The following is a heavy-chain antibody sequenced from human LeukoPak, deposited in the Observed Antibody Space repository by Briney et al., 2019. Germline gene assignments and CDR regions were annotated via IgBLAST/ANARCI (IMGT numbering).Heavy chain of an antibody. V-gene: IGHV1-2*02. CDR1: GYTFTGYY. CDR2: INPNSGGT. D-gene: IGHD6-13*01. CDR3: ARLDDDIPAAGINFDY. J-gene: IGHJ4*02. Sequence: ASVKVSCKASGYTFTGYYMHWVRQAPGQGLEWMGWINPNSGGTNYAQKFQGRVTMTRDTSISTAYMELSRLRSDDTAVYYCARLDDDIPAAGINFDYWGQGTLVTVSS.